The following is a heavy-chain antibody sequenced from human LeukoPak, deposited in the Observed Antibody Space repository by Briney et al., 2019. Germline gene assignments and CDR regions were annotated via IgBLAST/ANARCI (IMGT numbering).Heavy chain of an antibody. CDR2: IYYSGNT. V-gene: IGHV4-39*01. Sequence: KPSETLPLTCTVSGGSIGSSSYYWGWIRQPPGEGLEWIGSIYYSGNTYYNPSLKSRVTISVDTSKNQFSLKLSSVTAADTAVYYCARHFGTLRCSGGSCYSAYFDYWGQGTLVTVSS. J-gene: IGHJ4*02. CDR3: ARHFGTLRCSGGSCYSAYFDY. CDR1: GGSIGSSSYY. D-gene: IGHD2-15*01.